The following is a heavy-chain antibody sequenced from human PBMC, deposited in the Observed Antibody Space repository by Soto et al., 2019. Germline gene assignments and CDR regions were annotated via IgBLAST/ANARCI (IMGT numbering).Heavy chain of an antibody. CDR2: IWSNGINK. V-gene: IGHV3-33*01. J-gene: IGHJ4*02. CDR3: AREGADEGFDY. CDR1: EFTFRSYG. Sequence: QVQLVESGGGVVQPGRSLRLSCTASEFTFRSYGMHWVRQAPGKGLEWVALIWSNGINKYYADSVKGRFTISRDNSKNTLYLQLNSLRVDDTAVYYCAREGADEGFDYWGQGTRVTVSS.